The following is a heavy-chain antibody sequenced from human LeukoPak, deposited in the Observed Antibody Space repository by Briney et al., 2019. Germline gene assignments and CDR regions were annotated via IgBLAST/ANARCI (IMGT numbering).Heavy chain of an antibody. J-gene: IGHJ4*02. CDR3: AKGSVTTAYFDY. CDR1: GFTFTSHA. D-gene: IGHD4-17*01. CDR2: ISGSGGST. V-gene: IGHV3-23*01. Sequence: GGSLRLSCAASGFTFTSHAMNWVRQAPGKGLEWVSAISGSGGSTYYADSVKGRFTISRDNSKNTPYLQMNSLRAEDTAVYYCAKGSVTTAYFDYWGQGTLVTVSS.